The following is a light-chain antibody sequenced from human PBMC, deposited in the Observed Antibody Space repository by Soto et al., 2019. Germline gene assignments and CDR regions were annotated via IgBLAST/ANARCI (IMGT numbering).Light chain of an antibody. J-gene: IGKJ2*01. CDR1: QSLNSW. V-gene: IGKV1-5*03. Sequence: DIQMTQSPSTLSASVGDRVSITCRASQSLNSWLAWYQQKPGQAPKLLIYKTSTLESGVPSRFSGSGYGTEFTLTISNLQPDDCATYYCQQYNTYSFGQGTKLEIK. CDR2: KTS. CDR3: QQYNTYS.